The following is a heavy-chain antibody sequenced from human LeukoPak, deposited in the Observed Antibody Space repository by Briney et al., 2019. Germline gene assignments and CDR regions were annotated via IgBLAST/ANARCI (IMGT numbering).Heavy chain of an antibody. CDR1: GFTFSDYG. Sequence: GGSLRLSCAASGFTFSDYGMIWVRQAPGKGLEWVSYITRSSALHYADSVKGRFTISRDNSKNTLYLQMNSLRAEDTAVYYCAKVVASWLRPYYFDYWGQGTLVTVSS. CDR3: AKVVASWLRPYYFDY. J-gene: IGHJ4*02. CDR2: ITRSSAL. D-gene: IGHD5-12*01. V-gene: IGHV3-69-1*01.